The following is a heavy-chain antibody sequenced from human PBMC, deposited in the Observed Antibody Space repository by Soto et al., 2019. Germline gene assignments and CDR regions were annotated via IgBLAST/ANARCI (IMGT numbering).Heavy chain of an antibody. V-gene: IGHV1-2*02. CDR3: ATDLSEREGGYFDY. J-gene: IGHJ4*02. CDR1: GYTFTGYY. CDR2: INPNSCGT. Sequence: ASVKVSCKASGYTFTGYYMHWVRQAPGQRLGWMGWINPNSCGTNYVQKFQGGVTMTRDTSISPAYMELSRLRSDHTAVYYCATDLSEREGGYFDYWGQGTLVTVSS. D-gene: IGHD6-25*01.